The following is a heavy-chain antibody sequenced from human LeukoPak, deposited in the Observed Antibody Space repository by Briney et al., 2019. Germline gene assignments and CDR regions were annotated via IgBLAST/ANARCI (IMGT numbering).Heavy chain of an antibody. V-gene: IGHV4-59*08. CDR2: IYYSGST. J-gene: IGHJ4*02. D-gene: IGHD3-10*01. Sequence: SETLSLTCTVSGGSISSYYWSWIRQPPGKGLEWIGYIYYSGSTNYNPSLKSRVTISVDTSKNQFSLKLSSVTAADTAVYYCARSTIGFGESYYFDYWGQGTLVTVSS. CDR1: GGSISSYY. CDR3: ARSTIGFGESYYFDY.